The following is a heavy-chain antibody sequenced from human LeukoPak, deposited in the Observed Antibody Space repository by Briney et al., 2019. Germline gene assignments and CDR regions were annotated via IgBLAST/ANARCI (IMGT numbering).Heavy chain of an antibody. CDR2: ISSSSSYI. CDR3: ARGPTNGQAFDY. J-gene: IGHJ4*02. Sequence: GGSLRLSCAASGFTFSSYSMNWVRQAPGKGLEWVSSISSSSSYIYYADSVKGRFTISRDNAKNSLYLQMNSLRAEDTAVYYCARGPTNGQAFDYWGQGTLVTVSS. CDR1: GFTFSSYS. V-gene: IGHV3-21*01. D-gene: IGHD2-8*01.